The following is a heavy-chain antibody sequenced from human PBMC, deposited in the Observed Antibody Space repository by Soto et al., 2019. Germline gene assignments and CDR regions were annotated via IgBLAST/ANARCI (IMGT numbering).Heavy chain of an antibody. V-gene: IGHV3-33*01. D-gene: IGHD5-18*01. CDR1: VFTFSSYG. CDR3: ARDSINADTNPPDY. J-gene: IGHJ4*02. CDR2: IWYDGSNK. Sequence: GGSLRLSCAASVFTFSSYGMRWVRQAPGKGLEWVAVIWYDGSNKYYADSVKGRFTTSGDNSKNTLYLQMDSLRAEDTAVYYCARDSINADTNPPDYWGQGTLVTVSS.